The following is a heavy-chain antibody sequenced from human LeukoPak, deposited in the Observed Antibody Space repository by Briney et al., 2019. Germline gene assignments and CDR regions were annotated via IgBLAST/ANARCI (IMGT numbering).Heavy chain of an antibody. Sequence: GWSLRLSCAASGFTFSNAWMSWVRQAPGKGLEWVGRIKSKTDGGTTDYAAPVKGRFTISRDDSKNTLYLQMNSLKTEDTAVYYCTTDMIVAHPNYWGQGTLVTVSS. J-gene: IGHJ4*02. CDR3: TTDMIVAHPNY. CDR1: GFTFSNAW. CDR2: IKSKTDGGTT. V-gene: IGHV3-15*01. D-gene: IGHD3-22*01.